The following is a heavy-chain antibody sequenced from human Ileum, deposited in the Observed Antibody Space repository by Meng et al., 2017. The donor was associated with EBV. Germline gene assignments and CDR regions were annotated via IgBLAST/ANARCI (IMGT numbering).Heavy chain of an antibody. V-gene: IGHV4-34*01. D-gene: IGHD4-23*01. Sequence: QGRSPQWWKGLLKPLETLSLTVAGYGVYLNDYHWTWLRQPPGKGLEWIGEIDQSGYTKFNPSLSSRATISRDTSNNQFSLRLNSVTAADTALYYCARYGRCNGNSFYCFDPWGQGTLVTVSS. CDR2: IDQSGYT. CDR3: ARYGRCNGNSFYCFDP. J-gene: IGHJ5*02. CDR1: GVYLNDYH.